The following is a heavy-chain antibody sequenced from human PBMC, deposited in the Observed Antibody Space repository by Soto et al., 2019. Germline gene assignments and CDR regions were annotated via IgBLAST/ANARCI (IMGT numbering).Heavy chain of an antibody. Sequence: GGSLRLSCAASGFTFSNYAMSWVRQAPGKGLEWVSGISGSGGSTYYADSVKGRFTISRDNSKNTLYLQMNSLRAEDTAVYYCAKAAYDYSNYDGMDVWGQGTTVTVSS. V-gene: IGHV3-23*01. CDR3: AKAAYDYSNYDGMDV. J-gene: IGHJ6*02. CDR2: ISGSGGST. D-gene: IGHD4-4*01. CDR1: GFTFSNYA.